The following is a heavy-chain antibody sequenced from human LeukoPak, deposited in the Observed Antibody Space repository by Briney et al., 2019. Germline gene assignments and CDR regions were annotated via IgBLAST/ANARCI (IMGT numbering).Heavy chain of an antibody. CDR3: ARIWDYGENDAFDI. J-gene: IGHJ3*02. D-gene: IGHD4-17*01. V-gene: IGHV1-69*04. CDR2: IIPILGIA. Sequence: SVKVSCKASGGTFSSYAISWVRQAPGQGLEWMGRIIPILGIANYAQKFQGRVTITADKSTSTAYMELSSLRSEDTAVYYCARIWDYGENDAFDIWGQGTMVTVSS. CDR1: GGTFSSYA.